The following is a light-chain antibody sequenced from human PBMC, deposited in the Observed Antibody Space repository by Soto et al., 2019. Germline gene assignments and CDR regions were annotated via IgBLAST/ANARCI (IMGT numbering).Light chain of an antibody. V-gene: IGKV3-11*01. CDR1: QSVSNNY. CDR3: QQRSNWPRAT. CDR2: DAS. J-gene: IGKJ1*01. Sequence: EIVLTQSPGTLSLSPGERATLSCRASQSVSNNYLAWYQQKPGQAPRLLIYDASNRATGIPARFSGSGSGTDFTLTISSLEPEDFAVYYCQQRSNWPRATFGQGTKVDIK.